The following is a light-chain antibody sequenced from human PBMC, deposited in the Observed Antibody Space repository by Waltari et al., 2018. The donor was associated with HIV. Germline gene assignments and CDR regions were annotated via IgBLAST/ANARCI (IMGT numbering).Light chain of an antibody. Sequence: QSALTQPASVSGSPRQSITISCTVTSSYVVRYNYCSWYPHHPGKAPKLMIYEVLNRPSGISNRFSGSKSGNTASLTISGLQAEDEADYYCSSYTINNDYVFGTGTRVTVL. CDR3: SSYTINNDYV. V-gene: IGLV2-14*01. CDR1: SSYVVRYNY. J-gene: IGLJ1*01. CDR2: EVL.